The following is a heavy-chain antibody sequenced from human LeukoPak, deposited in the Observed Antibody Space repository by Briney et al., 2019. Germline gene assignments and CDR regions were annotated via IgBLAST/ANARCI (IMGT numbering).Heavy chain of an antibody. CDR3: VSDGQQSPWARRFDY. J-gene: IGHJ4*02. D-gene: IGHD6-13*01. CDR2: IYTSGST. Sequence: PSETLSLTCTVSGGSISSYYWSWIRQPAGKGLEWIGRIYTSGSTNYNPSLKSRVTMSVDTSKNQLSLKLSSVIAADTAVYYCVSDGQQSPWARRFDYWGQGTLVTVSS. CDR1: GGSISSYY. V-gene: IGHV4-4*07.